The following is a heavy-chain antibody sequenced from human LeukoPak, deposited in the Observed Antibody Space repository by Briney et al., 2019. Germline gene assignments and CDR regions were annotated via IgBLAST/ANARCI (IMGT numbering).Heavy chain of an antibody. D-gene: IGHD1-1*01. CDR1: GFNFIDYT. CDR3: ARGQREGYFDY. J-gene: IGHJ4*02. Sequence: PGGSLRLSCAASGFNFIDYTMNWVRQAPGKGLEWVSVIYSGGSTYYADSVKGRFTISRDNSKNTLYLQMNSLRAEDTAVYYCARGQREGYFDYWGQGTLVTVSS. V-gene: IGHV3-66*01. CDR2: IYSGGST.